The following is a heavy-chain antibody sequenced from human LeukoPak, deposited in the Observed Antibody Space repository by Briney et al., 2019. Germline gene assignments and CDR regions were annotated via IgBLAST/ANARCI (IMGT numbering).Heavy chain of an antibody. CDR2: ISGSGGST. CDR3: AKDNVAGPEEYFQH. J-gene: IGHJ1*01. CDR1: GFTFNTYS. V-gene: IGHV3-23*01. D-gene: IGHD6-19*01. Sequence: GGSLRLSCAGSGFTFNTYSMTWVRQAPGKGLEWVSAISGSGGSTYYADSVKGRFTISRDNSKNTLYLQMNSLRAEDTAVYYCAKDNVAGPEEYFQHWGQGTLVTVSS.